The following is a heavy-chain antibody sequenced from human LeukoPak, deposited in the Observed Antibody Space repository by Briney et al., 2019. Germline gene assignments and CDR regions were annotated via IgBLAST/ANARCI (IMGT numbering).Heavy chain of an antibody. Sequence: SETLSLTCTVSGGSISSSSYYWGWIRQPPGKGLEWFGSIYYSGSTNYNPSLKSPVTMSVDTSKNQFSLTLSSVTAADTAVYYCARERYGSYVDYWGQGTLVTASS. CDR3: ARERYGSYVDY. CDR2: IYYSGST. V-gene: IGHV4-39*07. D-gene: IGHD6-13*01. CDR1: GGSISSSSYY. J-gene: IGHJ4*02.